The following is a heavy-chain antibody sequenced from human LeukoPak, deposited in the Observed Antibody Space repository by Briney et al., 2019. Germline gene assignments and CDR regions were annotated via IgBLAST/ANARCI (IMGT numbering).Heavy chain of an antibody. CDR3: ARLKRGGTSIRGVDY. CDR2: IYTSGST. CDR1: GGSISSYY. Sequence: SETLSLTCTVSGGSISSYYWSWIRQPAGKGLEWIGRIYTSGSTYYNPSLKSRVTISVDTSKNQFSLKLSSVTAADTAVYYCARLKRGGTSIRGVDYWGQGTLVTVSS. D-gene: IGHD1-1*01. J-gene: IGHJ4*02. V-gene: IGHV4-4*07.